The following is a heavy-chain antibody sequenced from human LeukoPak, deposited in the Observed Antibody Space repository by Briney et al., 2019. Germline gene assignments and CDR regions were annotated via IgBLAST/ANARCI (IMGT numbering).Heavy chain of an antibody. Sequence: GWSLTLSCAASGLIFSRYAMSGVGQAPGKGLEWVSAISGSGGSTYYADSVKGRFTISRDNSKNTLYLQMNSLRAEDTAVYYCAKSGDYWGQGTLVTVSS. J-gene: IGHJ4*02. CDR2: ISGSGGST. CDR3: AKSGDY. D-gene: IGHD1-26*01. V-gene: IGHV3-23*01. CDR1: GLIFSRYA.